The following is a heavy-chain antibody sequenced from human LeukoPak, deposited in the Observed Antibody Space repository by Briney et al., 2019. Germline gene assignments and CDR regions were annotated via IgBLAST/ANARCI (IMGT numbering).Heavy chain of an antibody. V-gene: IGHV1-18*01. CDR2: ISAYNGNT. Sequence: GASVKVSCKASGYTFTSYGISWVRQAPGQGLEWMGWISAYNGNTNYAQRLQGRVTVTTDTSTSTAYMELRSLRSDDTAVYYCARSYYDILTGYSGFFDYWGQGTLVTVSS. CDR1: GYTFTSYG. D-gene: IGHD3-9*01. CDR3: ARSYYDILTGYSGFFDY. J-gene: IGHJ4*02.